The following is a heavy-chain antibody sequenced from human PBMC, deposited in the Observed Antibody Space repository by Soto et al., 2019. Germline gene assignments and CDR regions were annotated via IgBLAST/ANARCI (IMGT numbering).Heavy chain of an antibody. J-gene: IGHJ3*02. Sequence: GGSLRLSCAASGFIFSNYAMTWVRQAPGKGLEWVSSISVGADSTKYAGSVKGRFTITRDNSKNTLYLQMNSLRAEDTAVYYCARGQEWSSRGAFDIWGQGTMVTVSS. CDR2: ISVGADST. CDR3: ARGQEWSSRGAFDI. D-gene: IGHD2-8*01. V-gene: IGHV3-23*01. CDR1: GFIFSNYA.